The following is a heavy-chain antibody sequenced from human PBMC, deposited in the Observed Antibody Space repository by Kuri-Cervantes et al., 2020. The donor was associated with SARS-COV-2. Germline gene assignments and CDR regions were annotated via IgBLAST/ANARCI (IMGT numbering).Heavy chain of an antibody. D-gene: IGHD3-10*01. CDR1: GFTLSACD. Sequence: GGSLRLSCAASGFTLSACDMHWVRQVTGKGLEWVSTIATSGDTYYLNSVKGRFTISRESARNSLYLQMNSLRVEDTAVYYCVREAPGSASGITSFDLWGRGTLVTVPS. J-gene: IGHJ2*01. CDR3: VREAPGSASGITSFDL. V-gene: IGHV3-13*01. CDR2: IATSGDT.